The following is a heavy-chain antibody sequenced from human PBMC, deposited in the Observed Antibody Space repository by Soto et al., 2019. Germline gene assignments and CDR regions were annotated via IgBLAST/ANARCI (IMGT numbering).Heavy chain of an antibody. CDR1: GFNFNSYT. CDR3: ARDCSGGSCYPGMDV. CDR2: ISSSGYI. J-gene: IGHJ6*02. V-gene: IGHV3-21*01. Sequence: EVQLVESGGGLVKPGGSLRLSCAASGFNFNSYTINWVRQAPGKRLEWLSSISSSGYIFSTDSVRGRFTISRDNAKNSVYLQIHSLRAEDTAVYLCARDCSGGSCYPGMDVWGQGTTVTVSS. D-gene: IGHD2-15*01.